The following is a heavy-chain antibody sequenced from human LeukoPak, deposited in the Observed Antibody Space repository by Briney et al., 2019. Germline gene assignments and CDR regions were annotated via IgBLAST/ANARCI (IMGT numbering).Heavy chain of an antibody. J-gene: IGHJ6*03. CDR1: GITLSNYG. CDR3: ARVAYYYYYMDV. Sequence: PGGSLRLSCAVSGITLSNYGMSWVRQAPGKGLEWVAGISGSGGRSNYADSVKGRFTISRDNPKNTLYLQMNSLRAGDTAVYYCARVAYYYYYMDVWGKGTTVTVSS. V-gene: IGHV3-23*01. CDR2: ISGSGGRS.